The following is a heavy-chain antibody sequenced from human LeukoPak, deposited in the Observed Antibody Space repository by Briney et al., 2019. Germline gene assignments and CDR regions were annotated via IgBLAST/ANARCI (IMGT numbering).Heavy chain of an antibody. CDR2: ISDSGGGT. CDR3: AKLPGRAADY. CDR1: GFTFSSYS. V-gene: IGHV3-23*01. Sequence: GGSLRLSCAASGFTFSSYSMNWVRQAPGKGLEWVSGISDSGGGTYYADSVKGRFTISRDNSKNTLYLQMNSLRAEGTAVYYCAKLPGRAADYWGQGTLVTVSS. J-gene: IGHJ4*02.